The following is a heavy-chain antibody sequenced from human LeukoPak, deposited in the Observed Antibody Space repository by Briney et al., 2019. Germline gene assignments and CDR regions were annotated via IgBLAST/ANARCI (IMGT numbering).Heavy chain of an antibody. Sequence: GGSLRLSCAASGFTFNIYSMNWVRQAPGKGLEWVSSISGTSNYTYYADSVKGRFTISRDNAKNSLYLHMNSLRAEDTAVYYCATTKGITTMTSIDYWGQGTLVTVSS. D-gene: IGHD3-22*01. CDR2: ISGTSNYT. J-gene: IGHJ4*02. V-gene: IGHV3-21*04. CDR3: ATTKGITTMTSIDY. CDR1: GFTFNIYS.